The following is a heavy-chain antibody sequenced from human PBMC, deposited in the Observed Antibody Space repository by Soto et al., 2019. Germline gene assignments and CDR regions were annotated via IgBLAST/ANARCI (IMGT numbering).Heavy chain of an antibody. CDR2: ISGTGGTT. Sequence: PGGSLRLSCSASGFTFSRYAMSWVRQAPGKGLEWVSTISGTGGTTYYADSVKGRITISRDNSKNTLFLQMNILRAEDTAVYYCAKGPTYYYDTSGPYYFDYWGQGTPVTVSS. CDR3: AKGPTYYYDTSGPYYFDY. D-gene: IGHD3-22*01. J-gene: IGHJ4*02. V-gene: IGHV3-23*01. CDR1: GFTFSRYA.